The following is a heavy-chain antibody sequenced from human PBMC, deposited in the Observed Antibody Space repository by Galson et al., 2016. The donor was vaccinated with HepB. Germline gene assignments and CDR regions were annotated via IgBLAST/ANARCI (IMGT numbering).Heavy chain of an antibody. J-gene: IGHJ4*02. CDR3: ARMARETIFFGSSGYYGFEY. V-gene: IGHV1-69*06. CDR2: ISPTFGAA. D-gene: IGHD6-19*01. CDR1: GGTSNNFA. Sequence: SVKVSCKASGGTSNNFALSWVRQAPGQGLQWMGGISPTFGAANYAQKFQGRVTITADKSTSTAYLELSSLTSEDTAIYYCARMARETIFFGSSGYYGFEYWGQGTRVTVSS.